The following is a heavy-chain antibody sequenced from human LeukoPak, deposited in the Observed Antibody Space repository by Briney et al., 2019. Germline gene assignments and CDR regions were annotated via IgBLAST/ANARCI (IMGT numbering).Heavy chain of an antibody. CDR3: ARVSDYGGGALDY. Sequence: GGSLRLSCAASGFXLTNYWINWVRHAPGKGLEWVSRINSDGSNTGYADSVKGRFTISRDNAKNTLYLQMNSLRAEDTAVYYCARVSDYGGGALDYWGQGSLVTVSS. CDR1: GFXLTNYW. V-gene: IGHV3-74*01. D-gene: IGHD4-23*01. CDR2: INSDGSNT. J-gene: IGHJ4*02.